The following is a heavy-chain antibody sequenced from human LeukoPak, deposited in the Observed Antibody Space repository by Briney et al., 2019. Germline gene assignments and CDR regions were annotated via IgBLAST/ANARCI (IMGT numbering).Heavy chain of an antibody. CDR1: GGSFSSSY. V-gene: IGHV4-59*08. CDR3: ARTYCRGGSCHFDY. Sequence: SETLSLTCTVSGGSFSSSYWSWIRQPPGKGLEWIGYIRNSGSTDSNPSLKSRVTISVDTSKNQISLKLSSVTAADTAVYYCARTYCRGGSCHFDYWGQGTLVTVSS. J-gene: IGHJ4*02. CDR2: IRNSGST. D-gene: IGHD2-15*01.